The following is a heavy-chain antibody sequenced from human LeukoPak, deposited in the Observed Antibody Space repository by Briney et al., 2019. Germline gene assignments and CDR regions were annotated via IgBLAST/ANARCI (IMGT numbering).Heavy chain of an antibody. D-gene: IGHD3-22*01. V-gene: IGHV3-33*01. Sequence: QPGGSLRLSCAASGFTFSSYGMHWVRQAPGKGLEWVAVIWYDGSNKYYADSVKGRFTISRDNSKNTLYLQMNSLRAEDTAVYYCARDNYYDSSGHYSENWGQGTLVTVSS. CDR3: ARDNYYDSSGHYSEN. CDR1: GFTFSSYG. J-gene: IGHJ4*02. CDR2: IWYDGSNK.